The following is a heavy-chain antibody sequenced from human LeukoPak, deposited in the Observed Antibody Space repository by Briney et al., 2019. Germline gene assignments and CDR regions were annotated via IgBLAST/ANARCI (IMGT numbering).Heavy chain of an antibody. V-gene: IGHV3-23*01. J-gene: IGHJ4*02. CDR2: IPSSGPVT. D-gene: IGHD3-10*01. CDR3: AKDIFTMVRGVVDY. Sequence: GGSLRLSCAASGFTFSSYAMNWVRQAPGKGLEWVSGIPSSGPVTYYADSVKGRFTISRDNAKNSLYLQMNSLRAEDTALYYCAKDIFTMVRGVVDYWGQGTLVTVSS. CDR1: GFTFSSYA.